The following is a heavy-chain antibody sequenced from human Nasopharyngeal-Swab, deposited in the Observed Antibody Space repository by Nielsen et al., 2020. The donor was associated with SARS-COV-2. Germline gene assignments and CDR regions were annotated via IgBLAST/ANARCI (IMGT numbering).Heavy chain of an antibody. CDR1: GFTFSSYA. J-gene: IGHJ5*02. D-gene: IGHD6-13*01. CDR2: ISSNGGSS. V-gene: IGHV3-64*04. CDR3: AKELRTRGAYSSSWYDWFDP. Sequence: GEPLKISCSASGFTFSSYAMHWVRQAPGKGLEYVSAISSNGGSSYYADSVKGRFTISRDNSKNTLYLQMNSLRAEDTAVYYCAKELRTRGAYSSSWYDWFDPWGQGTLVTVSS.